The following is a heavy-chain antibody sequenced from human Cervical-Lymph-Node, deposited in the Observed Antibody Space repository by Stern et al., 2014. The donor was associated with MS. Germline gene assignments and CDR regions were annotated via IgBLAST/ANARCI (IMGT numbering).Heavy chain of an antibody. CDR1: GFTFDDYA. J-gene: IGHJ4*02. CDR3: AKGRITMIPYYFDY. D-gene: IGHD3-22*01. V-gene: IGHV3-9*01. CDR2: ISWNSGSI. Sequence: EVQLVESGGGLVQPGRSLRLSCAASGFTFDDYAMHWVRQAPGKGLEWVSGISWNSGSIGYADSVKGRFTISRDNTKNSLYLQMNSLRAEDTALYYCAKGRITMIPYYFDYWGQGTLVTVSS.